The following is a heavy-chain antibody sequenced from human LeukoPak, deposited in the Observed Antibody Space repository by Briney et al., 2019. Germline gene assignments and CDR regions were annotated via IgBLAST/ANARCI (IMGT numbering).Heavy chain of an antibody. V-gene: IGHV3-21*01. CDR1: GFTFSTYN. CDR2: ISSSSTYI. CDR3: AREWFLGWLPRANWIEP. Sequence: PGGSLRLSCAASGFTFSTYNMNWVRQAPGKGLEWVSSISSSSTYIYYADSVKGRFTISRDNAKNSLYLQMNSLRAEDTAVYYCAREWFLGWLPRANWIEPWGQGTLVTVSS. D-gene: IGHD3-3*01. J-gene: IGHJ5*02.